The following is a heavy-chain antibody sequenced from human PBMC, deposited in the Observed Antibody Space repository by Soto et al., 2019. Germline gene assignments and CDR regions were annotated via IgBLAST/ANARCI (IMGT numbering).Heavy chain of an antibody. CDR2: ITASSAYI. J-gene: IGHJ5*02. Sequence: EVQLVESGGGLVKPGGFLRLSCAASGFTFNTYDMNWVRQAPGKGLEWVSSITASSAYIYYADSVRGRITISRDNAKHSLFLQMHSLRAEDTAVYYCVRSGTARLLRHSWFDTWGQGTLVTVSS. D-gene: IGHD2-21*01. CDR3: VRSGTARLLRHSWFDT. V-gene: IGHV3-21*01. CDR1: GFTFNTYD.